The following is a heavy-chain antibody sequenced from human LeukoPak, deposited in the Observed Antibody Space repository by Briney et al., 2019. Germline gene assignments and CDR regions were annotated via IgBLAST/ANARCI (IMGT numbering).Heavy chain of an antibody. CDR3: AKQSSGVVY. V-gene: IGHV3-23*01. J-gene: IGHJ4*02. CDR2: ISRSGGST. CDR1: GFTLSSYA. D-gene: IGHD3-3*01. Sequence: GGSLRLSCAASGFTLSSYAMNWVRQAPGKGLEWVSGISRSGGSTYYADSVKGRFSISRDNSKDTLYLQMNSLRAEDTAVYYCAKQSSGVVYWGQGILVTVSS.